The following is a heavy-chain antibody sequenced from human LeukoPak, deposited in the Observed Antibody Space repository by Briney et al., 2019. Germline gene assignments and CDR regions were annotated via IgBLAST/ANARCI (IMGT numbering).Heavy chain of an antibody. CDR3: ARGGSRMVTYGSLDY. Sequence: ASVKVSCKASGYTFPSYFMHWVRQAPGQGLEWMGIINPTGGSTTYAQKFQGRVTMTADISTSTAYIELRSLRSDDTAVYHCARGGSRMVTYGSLDYWGQGSLVTVSS. V-gene: IGHV1-46*01. J-gene: IGHJ4*02. CDR1: GYTFPSYF. CDR2: INPTGGST. D-gene: IGHD2-15*01.